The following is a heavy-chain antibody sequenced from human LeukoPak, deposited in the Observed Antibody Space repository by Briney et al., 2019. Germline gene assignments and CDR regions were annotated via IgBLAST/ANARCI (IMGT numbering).Heavy chain of an antibody. CDR2: INSGGSST. V-gene: IGHV3-74*01. CDR3: ARGGTNLDY. J-gene: IGHJ4*02. Sequence: GGSLRLSCAASGFTFSSYWMHWVRQAPGKGLVYVSRINSGGSSTNHAGYVRGRFTISRDNAKNTLFLQINSLRAEDTAVYYCARGGTNLDYWGQGTLVTVSS. CDR1: GFTFSSYW. D-gene: IGHD1-26*01.